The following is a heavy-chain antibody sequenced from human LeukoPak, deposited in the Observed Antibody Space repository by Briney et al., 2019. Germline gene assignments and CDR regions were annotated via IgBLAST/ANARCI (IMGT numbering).Heavy chain of an antibody. CDR3: ARDIFSTVVTVGNWFDP. D-gene: IGHD4-23*01. CDR2: INPNSGGT. CDR1: GYTFNGYY. Sequence: ASVKVFCKASGYTFNGYYMHWVRQAPGQGPEGMGWINPNSGGTNYAQKLQGRVTMTRDTSSSTAYMELSRLRSDDTAVYYCARDIFSTVVTVGNWFDPWGQGTLVTVSS. J-gene: IGHJ5*02. V-gene: IGHV1-2*02.